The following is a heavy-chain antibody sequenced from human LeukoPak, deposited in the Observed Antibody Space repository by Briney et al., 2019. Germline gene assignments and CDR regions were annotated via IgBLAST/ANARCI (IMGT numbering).Heavy chain of an antibody. D-gene: IGHD3-16*01. V-gene: IGHV3-21*01. CDR3: ARDLLITFGGAPYLDY. Sequence: GGSLRLSCAASGFTFTNYNMNWVRQAPGKGLEWVSSITSSSSYIYYADSVKGRFTISRDNAKNSLYLQMNSLRAEDTAVYYCARDLLITFGGAPYLDYWGQGTLVTVSS. CDR2: ITSSSSYI. CDR1: GFTFTNYN. J-gene: IGHJ4*02.